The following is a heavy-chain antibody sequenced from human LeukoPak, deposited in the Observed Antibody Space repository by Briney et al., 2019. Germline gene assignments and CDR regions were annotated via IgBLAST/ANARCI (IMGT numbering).Heavy chain of an antibody. Sequence: GGSLRLPCAASGFTFSSYAMSWVRQAPGKGLEWVSAISGSGGSTYYADSVKGRFTISRDNSKNTLYLQMNSLRAEDTAVYYCAKENSYDYVWGSYPADYWGQGTLVTVSS. CDR3: AKENSYDYVWGSYPADY. V-gene: IGHV3-23*01. D-gene: IGHD3-16*02. CDR1: GFTFSSYA. CDR2: ISGSGGST. J-gene: IGHJ4*02.